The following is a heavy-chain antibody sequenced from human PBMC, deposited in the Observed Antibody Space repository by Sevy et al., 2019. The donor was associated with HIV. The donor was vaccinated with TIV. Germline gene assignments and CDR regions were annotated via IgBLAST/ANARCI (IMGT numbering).Heavy chain of an antibody. CDR1: GFTFTSYA. CDR2: ISGSGGST. CDR3: AKGASDYLFDY. Sequence: GGSLRLSCAVSGFTFTSYAMNWVRQAPGKGLEWVSAISGSGGSTYYADSVKGRFTISRDNSKNTLYLQMNSLRAEDTAVYYCAKGASDYLFDYWGQGTLVTVSS. V-gene: IGHV3-23*01. D-gene: IGHD4-17*01. J-gene: IGHJ4*02.